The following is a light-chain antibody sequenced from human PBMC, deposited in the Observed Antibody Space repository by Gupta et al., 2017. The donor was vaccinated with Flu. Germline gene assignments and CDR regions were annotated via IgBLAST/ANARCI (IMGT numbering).Light chain of an antibody. CDR3: QQTSSLWT. Sequence: IQMTQPPTSPSAPVGDRVSITCRASEFISSYVNWYQRKPGKAPHLLIYAATSLQSGVPSRFSGIESETDFTLTISSLQPEDFANYCYQQTSSLWTFGEGTKVEIK. CDR1: EFISSY. J-gene: IGKJ1*01. V-gene: IGKV1-39*01. CDR2: AAT.